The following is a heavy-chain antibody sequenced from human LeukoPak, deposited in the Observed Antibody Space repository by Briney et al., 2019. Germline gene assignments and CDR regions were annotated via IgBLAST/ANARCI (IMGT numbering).Heavy chain of an antibody. CDR2: INPNSGGT. V-gene: IGHV1-2*04. J-gene: IGHJ5*02. Sequence: GASVKVSCKASGYIFTGYYMHWVRQAPGQGLEWMGWINPNSGGTNYAQKFQGWVTMTRDTSISTAYMELSRLGSDDTAVYYCARGKLERPNWFDPWGQGTLVTVSS. CDR3: ARGKLERPNWFDP. CDR1: GYIFTGYY. D-gene: IGHD1-1*01.